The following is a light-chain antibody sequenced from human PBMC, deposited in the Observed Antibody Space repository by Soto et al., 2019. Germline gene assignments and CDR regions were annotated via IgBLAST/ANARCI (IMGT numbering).Light chain of an antibody. CDR1: QTISSW. CDR3: QQYYRSSIT. Sequence: DIQMTQSPSTLSGSVGDRVTITCRASQTISSWLAWYQQKPGKAPKLLIYAASTLERGVPSRFSGTGSGTEFTLTISSLQPDDFATYYCQQYYRSSITFGQGTRLEI. CDR2: AAS. V-gene: IGKV1-5*01. J-gene: IGKJ5*01.